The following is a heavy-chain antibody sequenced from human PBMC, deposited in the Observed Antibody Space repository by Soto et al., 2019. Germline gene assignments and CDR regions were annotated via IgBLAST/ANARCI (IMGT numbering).Heavy chain of an antibody. CDR2: INSDGSST. CDR1: GFTFSSYW. V-gene: IGHV3-74*01. Sequence: GGSLRLSCAASGFTFSSYWMHWVRQAPGKGLVWVSRINSDGSSTSYADSVKGRFTISRDNAKNTLYLQMNSLRAEDTAVYYCARDPRLIYYYYYYMDVWGKGTTVTVSS. CDR3: ARDPRLIYYYYYYMDV. J-gene: IGHJ6*03.